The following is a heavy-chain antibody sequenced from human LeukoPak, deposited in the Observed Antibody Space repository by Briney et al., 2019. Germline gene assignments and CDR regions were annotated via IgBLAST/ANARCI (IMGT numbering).Heavy chain of an antibody. CDR2: ISWDGGST. V-gene: IGHV3-43D*04. Sequence: PGGPLRLSCAASGFTFDDYAMHWVRQAPGKGLEWVSLISWDGGSTYYADSVKGRFTISRDNSKNTLYLQMNSLRAEDTAVYYCAKDLITNPVRGVRFFDAFDIWGQGTMVTVSS. J-gene: IGHJ3*02. CDR1: GFTFDDYA. CDR3: AKDLITNPVRGVRFFDAFDI. D-gene: IGHD3-22*01.